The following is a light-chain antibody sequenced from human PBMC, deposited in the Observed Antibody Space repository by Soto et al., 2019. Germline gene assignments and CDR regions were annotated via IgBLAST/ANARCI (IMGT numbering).Light chain of an antibody. V-gene: IGLV2-11*01. CDR1: SSDVGGYNY. CDR3: CSYAGSYTFV. J-gene: IGLJ2*01. Sequence: QSVLTQPRSVSGSPGQSVTISCTGTSSDVGGYNYVSWYQQHPGKAPKLMIYDVGKRPSGVPDRFSGSKSGNTASLTISGLQAEDESDYYCCSYAGSYTFVFGGGTKVTVL. CDR2: DVG.